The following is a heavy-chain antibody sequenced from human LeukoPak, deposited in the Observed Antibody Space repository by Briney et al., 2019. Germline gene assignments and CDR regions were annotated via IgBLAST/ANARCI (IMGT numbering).Heavy chain of an antibody. CDR1: GFTFSSYE. J-gene: IGHJ4*02. CDR2: ISSSGSTI. D-gene: IGHD3-10*01. CDR3: ARGSYYYGNHY. V-gene: IGHV3-48*03. Sequence: TGGSLRLSCAASGFTFSSYEMNWVRQAPGKGLEWVSYISSSGSTIYYADSVKGRFTISRDNAKNSLYLQMNSLRAEDTAVYYCARGSYYYGNHYWGQGTLVTVSS.